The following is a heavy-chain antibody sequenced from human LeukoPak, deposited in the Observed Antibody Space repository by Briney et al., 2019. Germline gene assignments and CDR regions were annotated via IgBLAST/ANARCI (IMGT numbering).Heavy chain of an antibody. Sequence: PSETLSLTCTVSGDSISSYYWSWIRQPPGKRLEWIGYIYYSGGTNYTNYNPSLQCRVNISVETSKKQFSLTLSSVTAADTAVYYCATYSYATGAHAESFQQWGQGTLVTVSS. CDR2: IYYSGGTNYT. D-gene: IGHD2-8*02. CDR3: ATYSYATGAHAESFQQ. V-gene: IGHV4-59*01. CDR1: GDSISSYY. J-gene: IGHJ1*01.